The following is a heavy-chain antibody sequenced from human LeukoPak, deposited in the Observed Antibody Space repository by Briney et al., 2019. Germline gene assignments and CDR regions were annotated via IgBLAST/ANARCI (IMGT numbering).Heavy chain of an antibody. CDR3: AKTGGIAAAH. J-gene: IGHJ4*02. CDR1: GFSFSSYR. V-gene: IGHV3-21*04. Sequence: GGSLRLSCAASGFSFSSYRMNWVRQAPGKGLEWVSSVSNSGDYIHYADSVKGRFTISRDNSKNTLYLQMNSLRAEDTALYYCAKTGGIAAAHWGQGTLVTVSS. CDR2: VSNSGDYI. D-gene: IGHD6-13*01.